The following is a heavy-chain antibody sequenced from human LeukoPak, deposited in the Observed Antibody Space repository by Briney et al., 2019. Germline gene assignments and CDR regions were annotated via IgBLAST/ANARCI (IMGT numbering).Heavy chain of an antibody. CDR1: GAAISSSSYS. V-gene: IGHV4-39*07. D-gene: IGHD1-26*01. J-gene: IGHJ5*02. CDR3: ARGSSPYYGPNHWFDP. Sequence: NSSETLSLTCTVSGAAISSSSYSWGWIPQSPGKGLEWIGSIYYSGSTNYNPSLKSRVTISVDTSKNQFSLKLSSVTAADTAVYYCARGSSPYYGPNHWFDPWGQGTLVTVSS. CDR2: IYYSGST.